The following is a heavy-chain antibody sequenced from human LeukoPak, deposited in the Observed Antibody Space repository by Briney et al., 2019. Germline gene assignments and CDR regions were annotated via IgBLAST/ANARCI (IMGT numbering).Heavy chain of an antibody. CDR2: IHYSGGP. V-gene: IGHV4-59*08. J-gene: IGHJ4*02. CDR3: ARHVGKWGFDF. CDR1: GGSITGYY. Sequence: PSETLSLTCTVSGGSITGYYWSWIRPSPGKGVEWIGYIHYSGGPKYNPALKSRVTVSVDTSKNQFSLTLSSLTAADTAVYYCARHVGKWGFDFWGQGTLVTVSS. D-gene: IGHD3-16*01.